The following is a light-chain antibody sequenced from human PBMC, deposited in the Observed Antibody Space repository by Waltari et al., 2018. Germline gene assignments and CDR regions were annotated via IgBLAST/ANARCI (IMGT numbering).Light chain of an antibody. J-gene: IGLJ1*01. CDR2: DVN. CDR3: SSYSSRDTLV. V-gene: IGLV2-14*03. Sequence: QSALTQPASVSGSPGQSITISCSGTSSDIGGFEYVAWYQQHPDKIPRLVIYDVNDRPSWVSTRFSCSKSGNTASLPISGLQAEDEADYYCSSYSSRDTLVFGGGTKVSVL. CDR1: SSDIGGFEY.